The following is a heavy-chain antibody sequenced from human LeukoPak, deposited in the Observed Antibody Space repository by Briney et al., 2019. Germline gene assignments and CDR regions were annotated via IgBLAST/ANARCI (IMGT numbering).Heavy chain of an antibody. CDR3: ARDFGITATTGDP. D-gene: IGHD1-7*01. CDR1: GFTFSNYG. Sequence: ETGGSLRLSCAASGFTFSNYGMHWVRQAPGKGLEWVAFIRSDGSYKYVDSVKGRFIISRDNSKNTLYLQMNSLRAEDSAVFYCARDFGITATTGDPWGQGTLVTVSS. CDR2: IRSDGSYK. J-gene: IGHJ5*02. V-gene: IGHV3-30*02.